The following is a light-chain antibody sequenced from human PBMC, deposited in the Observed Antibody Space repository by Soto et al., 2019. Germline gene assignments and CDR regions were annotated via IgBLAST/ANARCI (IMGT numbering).Light chain of an antibody. Sequence: IMMTQSPSSLSASVGDRVTMTCRASQTIRRYLNWYEQKPGKAPKLLIYETTSLQVGVPSRFSGSGSGTNFTLTLSNLQPEDFATYYCQQSYSVPPTFGQGTRVEI. J-gene: IGKJ1*01. CDR1: QTIRRY. CDR2: ETT. CDR3: QQSYSVPPT. V-gene: IGKV1-39*01.